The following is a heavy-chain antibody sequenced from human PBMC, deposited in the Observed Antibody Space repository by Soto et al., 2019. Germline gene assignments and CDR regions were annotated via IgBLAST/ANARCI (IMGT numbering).Heavy chain of an antibody. V-gene: IGHV2-5*02. J-gene: IGHJ4*02. CDR3: AHRGSATHIDY. Sequence: QITLKESGPTLVTPTQTLTLTCTFSGCSLSTSGVVVGWIRQPPGKALEWLARIYWDADKRYSPSLKSRLTITRDTSKNQVILTITNMDPVDTATYYCAHRGSATHIDYWGQGTLVTVSS. CDR1: GCSLSTSGVV. CDR2: IYWDADK.